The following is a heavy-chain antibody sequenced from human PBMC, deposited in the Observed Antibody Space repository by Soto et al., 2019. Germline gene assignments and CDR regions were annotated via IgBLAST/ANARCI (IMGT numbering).Heavy chain of an antibody. J-gene: IGHJ6*02. CDR2: IYYSGST. CDR3: ARGLRYFDGAYYGMDV. CDR1: GGSISSGGYY. Sequence: PSETLSLTCAVSGGSISSGGYYWSWIRQPPGKGLERIGYIYYSGSTNYNPSLKSRVTISVDTSKNQFSLKLSSVTAADTAVYYCARGLRYFDGAYYGMDVWGQGTTVTVSS. V-gene: IGHV4-61*08. D-gene: IGHD3-9*01.